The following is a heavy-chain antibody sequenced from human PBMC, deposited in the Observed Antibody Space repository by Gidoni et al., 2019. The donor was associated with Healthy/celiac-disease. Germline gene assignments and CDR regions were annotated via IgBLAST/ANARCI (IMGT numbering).Heavy chain of an antibody. V-gene: IGHV1-46*03. Sequence: QVQLVQSGAEVKKPGASVKVSCKASSYTFPSYYMHWVRQAPGHGLEWMGIINPSGGSTSYAQKFQGRVTMTRDTSTSTVYMELSSLRSEDTAVYYCARGSPQEIAVAGTVDYWGQGTLVTVSS. D-gene: IGHD6-19*01. CDR1: SYTFPSYY. CDR2: INPSGGST. CDR3: ARGSPQEIAVAGTVDY. J-gene: IGHJ4*02.